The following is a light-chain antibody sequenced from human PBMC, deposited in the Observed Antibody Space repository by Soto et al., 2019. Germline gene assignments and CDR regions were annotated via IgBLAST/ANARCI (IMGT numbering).Light chain of an antibody. J-gene: IGKJ4*01. Sequence: DIQLTQSPAFLSTSVGDKVTITCRASQDISNHLAWYQQKPGKAPNLLVYSASTLQSGVPSRFSGSGSGTESTLTISSLPPEAFATYFCQRLNSYPVTFGGGTKVEIE. CDR2: SAS. V-gene: IGKV1-9*01. CDR3: QRLNSYPVT. CDR1: QDISNH.